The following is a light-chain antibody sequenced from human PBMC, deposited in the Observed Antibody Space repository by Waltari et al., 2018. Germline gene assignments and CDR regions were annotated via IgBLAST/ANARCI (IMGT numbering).Light chain of an antibody. J-gene: IGLJ2*01. CDR1: SSDVGNYDL. CDR3: SSHAGVSPFVL. Sequence: QSALTQPASVSGSPGQSITISCTATSSDVGNYDLVSWYQQHPGKAPKLLISEVSKRPSGVSDRFSGSKSGNTASLTISGLQAEDEADYYCSSHAGVSPFVLFGGGTKVTVL. V-gene: IGLV2-23*02. CDR2: EVS.